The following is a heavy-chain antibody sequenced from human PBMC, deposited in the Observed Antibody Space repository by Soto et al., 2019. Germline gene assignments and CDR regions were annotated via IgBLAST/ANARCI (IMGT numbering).Heavy chain of an antibody. J-gene: IGHJ5*02. V-gene: IGHV1-69*01. D-gene: IGHD2-2*01. CDR3: ARGRQDIVLVPAATWFDP. CDR2: IIPIFGTA. CDR1: GGTFSSYA. Sequence: QVQLVQSGAEVKKPGSSVKVSCKASGGTFSSYAISWVRQAPGQGLEWMGGIIPIFGTANYAQKFQGRVTITADESTSTAYMELSSLRSEDTAVYYCARGRQDIVLVPAATWFDPWGQGTLVTVSS.